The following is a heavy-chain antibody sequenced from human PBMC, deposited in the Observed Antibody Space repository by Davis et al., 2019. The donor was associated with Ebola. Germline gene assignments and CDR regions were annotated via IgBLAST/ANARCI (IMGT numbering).Heavy chain of an antibody. J-gene: IGHJ4*02. Sequence: GESLKISCAASGFTFSNYIMSWVRQAPGKGLEWVSAISGSGGSTYYADSVKGRFTISRDNSKNTLYLQMNSLRAEDTAVYYCARGLRCSGGSCYPPSFDYWGQGTLVTVSS. D-gene: IGHD2-15*01. V-gene: IGHV3-23*01. CDR2: ISGSGGST. CDR3: ARGLRCSGGSCYPPSFDY. CDR1: GFTFSNYI.